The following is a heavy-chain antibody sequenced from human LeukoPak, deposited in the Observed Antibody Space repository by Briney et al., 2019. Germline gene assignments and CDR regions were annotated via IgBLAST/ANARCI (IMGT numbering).Heavy chain of an antibody. CDR2: TSGSGVNS. V-gene: IGHV3-23*01. J-gene: IGHJ4*02. D-gene: IGHD5-12*01. CDR3: AKEYSGYDFDF. Sequence: GGSLRLSCAASGFTLRSYDMSWVRQAPGKGLEWVAATSGSGVNSYYADSVRGRFTISRDNSQNTLYLQMDSLRAEDTALYYCAKEYSGYDFDFWGQGTLVTVSS. CDR1: GFTLRSYD.